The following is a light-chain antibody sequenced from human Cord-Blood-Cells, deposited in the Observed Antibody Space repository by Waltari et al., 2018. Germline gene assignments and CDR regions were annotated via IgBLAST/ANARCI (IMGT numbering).Light chain of an antibody. J-gene: IGLJ1*01. CDR1: NIVSKS. Sequence: SSVLTPPPSASVATGQTARITCAGNNIVSKSVHWYQQKPGHAPVLVVYDDSDRPSGIPERFSGSNCGNTATLTISRVEAGDEADYYCQVWDSSSDHYVFGTVTKVTVL. CDR3: QVWDSSSDHYV. CDR2: DDS. V-gene: IGLV3-21*02.